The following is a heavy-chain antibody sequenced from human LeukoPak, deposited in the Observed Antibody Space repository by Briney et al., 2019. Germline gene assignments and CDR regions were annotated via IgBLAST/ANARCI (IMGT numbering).Heavy chain of an antibody. CDR1: GGSVSDYY. V-gene: IGHV4-59*02. CDR3: ASRKLGNDY. J-gene: IGHJ4*02. Sequence: SETLSLTCTISGGSVSDYYWSWIRQSPGKGLEWIGYIYLTGSTSYSPSLKSRVTISADTSQNQFSLKLSSVTAADTAVYYCASRKLGNDYWGQGTLVTVSS. D-gene: IGHD7-27*01. CDR2: IYLTGST.